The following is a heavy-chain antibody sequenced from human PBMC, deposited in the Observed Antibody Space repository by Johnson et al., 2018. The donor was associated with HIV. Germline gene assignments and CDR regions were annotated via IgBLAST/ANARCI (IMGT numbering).Heavy chain of an antibody. V-gene: IGHV3-33*06. D-gene: IGHD2-15*01. CDR1: GFIFSTYG. Sequence: VQLVESGGGLVQPGRSLRLSCVASGFIFSTYGIHWVRQAPGKGLEWVAGMWYDGSNKDYADSVKGRFTISRDNSKNSLYLQMNSLRAEDTAVYYCAKDRVLTGGFDIWGQGTMVTVSS. CDR3: AKDRVLTGGFDI. CDR2: MWYDGSNK. J-gene: IGHJ3*02.